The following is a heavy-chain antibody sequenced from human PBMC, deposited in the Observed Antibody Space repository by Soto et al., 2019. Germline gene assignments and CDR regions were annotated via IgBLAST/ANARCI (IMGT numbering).Heavy chain of an antibody. J-gene: IGHJ6*02. CDR1: GYSFTSYW. CDR2: IYPGDSDT. Sequence: PGESLKISCKGSGYSFTSYWIGWVRQMPGKGLEWMGIIYPGDSDTRYSPSFQGQVTISADKSISTAYLQWSSLKASDTAMYYCARMGYAVTTQVYYYYGMDVWGQGTTVTVSS. D-gene: IGHD4-17*01. CDR3: ARMGYAVTTQVYYYYGMDV. V-gene: IGHV5-51*01.